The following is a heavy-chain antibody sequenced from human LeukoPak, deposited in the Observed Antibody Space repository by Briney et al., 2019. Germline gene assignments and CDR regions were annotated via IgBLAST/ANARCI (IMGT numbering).Heavy chain of an antibody. CDR1: GYSFTTYW. V-gene: IGHV5-51*01. CDR2: IYPGDSDT. J-gene: IGHJ4*02. D-gene: IGHD5-24*01. CDR3: ARSEMATVLSQDY. Sequence: GESLKISCKGSGYSFTTYWIGWVLQMPGKGLEWMGIIYPGDSDTRYSPSFQGQVTISADKSISTAYLQWSSLKASDTAMYYCARSEMATVLSQDYWGQGTLVTVSS.